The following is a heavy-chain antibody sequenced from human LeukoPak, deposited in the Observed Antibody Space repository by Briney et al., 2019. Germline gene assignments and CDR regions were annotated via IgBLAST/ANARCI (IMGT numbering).Heavy chain of an antibody. CDR2: ISWNSGSI. CDR3: VKDTRIAAAGTSGGMDV. D-gene: IGHD6-13*01. Sequence: GGSLRLSCAASGFTFDDYAMHWVRQAPGKGLEWVSGISWNSGSIGYADSVKGRFIISRDNAKNSLYLQMNSLRAEDTALYYCVKDTRIAAAGTSGGMDVWGQGTTVTVSS. J-gene: IGHJ6*02. V-gene: IGHV3-9*01. CDR1: GFTFDDYA.